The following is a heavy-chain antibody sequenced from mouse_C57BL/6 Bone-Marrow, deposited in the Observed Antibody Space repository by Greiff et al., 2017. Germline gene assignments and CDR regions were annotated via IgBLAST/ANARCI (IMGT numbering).Heavy chain of an antibody. V-gene: IGHV1-50*01. Sequence: QVQLQQPGAELVKPGASVKLSCKASGYTFTSYWMQWVKQRPGQGLEWIGEIDPSDSYTNYNQKFKGKATLTVDTSSSTAYRQLSSLTSEDSAVYYCAREGRDYYAMDYWGQGTSVTVSS. CDR2: IDPSDSYT. CDR3: AREGRDYYAMDY. CDR1: GYTFTSYW. D-gene: IGHD3-3*01. J-gene: IGHJ4*01.